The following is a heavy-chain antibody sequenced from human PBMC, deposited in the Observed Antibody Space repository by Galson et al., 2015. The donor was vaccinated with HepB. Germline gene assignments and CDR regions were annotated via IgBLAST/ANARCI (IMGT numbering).Heavy chain of an antibody. D-gene: IGHD3-10*01. Sequence: SETLSLTCTVSGGSISSSSYYWGWIRQPPGKGLEWIGSIYYSGSTYYNPSLKSRVTISVDTSKNQFSLKLSSVTAADTAVYYCASNPEDGEILWFGESGRFDYWGQGTLVTVSS. CDR1: GGSISSSSYY. CDR3: ASNPEDGEILWFGESGRFDY. V-gene: IGHV4-39*01. CDR2: IYYSGST. J-gene: IGHJ4*02.